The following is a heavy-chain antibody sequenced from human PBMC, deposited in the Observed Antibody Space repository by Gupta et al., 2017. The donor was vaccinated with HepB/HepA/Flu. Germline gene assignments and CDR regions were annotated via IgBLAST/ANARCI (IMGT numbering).Heavy chain of an antibody. J-gene: IGHJ4*02. Sequence: QVQLVESGGGVVQPGRSLRLFCAASGFTFSSYAMHWVRQAQGKGLEWVAVIAYDGSNKYYADSVKGRFTISRDNSKNTLYLQMNSLRAEDTAVYYWARGIIAAAGIFNYWGQGTLVTVSS. CDR3: ARGIIAAAGIFNY. CDR1: GFTFSSYA. CDR2: IAYDGSNK. D-gene: IGHD6-13*01. V-gene: IGHV3-30-3*01.